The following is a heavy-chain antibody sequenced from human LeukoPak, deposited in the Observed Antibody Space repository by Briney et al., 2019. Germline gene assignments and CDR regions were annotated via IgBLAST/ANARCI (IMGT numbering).Heavy chain of an antibody. D-gene: IGHD3-10*01. CDR3: ARDSGTTGEVKFDP. Sequence: PSETLSLTCTVSGGSISSYFLSWIRQPAGKGLEWIGRIYSRGTTYNPSLKDRVTMSADTSRNHVSMTLNSVTAADTAVYYCARDSGTTGEVKFDPWGQGTLVTVSS. J-gene: IGHJ5*02. CDR2: IYSRGT. CDR1: GGSISSYF. V-gene: IGHV4-4*07.